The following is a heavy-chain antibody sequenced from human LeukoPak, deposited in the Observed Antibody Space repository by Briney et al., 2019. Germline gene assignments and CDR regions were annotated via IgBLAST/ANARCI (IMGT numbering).Heavy chain of an antibody. D-gene: IGHD3-9*01. CDR2: ITSSSGNI. CDR3: VRIPNNAGFPNWFDP. CDR1: GFTFSSYW. V-gene: IGHV3-21*01. J-gene: IGHJ5*02. Sequence: GGSLRLSCAASGFTFSSYWMNWVRLAPGKGLEWVSSITSSSGNIYYSDSVRGRFTVSRDNAKNSLYLQMNSLIAEDSAVYYCVRIPNNAGFPNWFDPWGQGTLVSVSS.